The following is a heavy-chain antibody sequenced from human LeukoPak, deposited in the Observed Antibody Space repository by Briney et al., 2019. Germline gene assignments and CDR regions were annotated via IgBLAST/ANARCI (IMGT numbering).Heavy chain of an antibody. D-gene: IGHD6-19*01. J-gene: IGHJ3*02. V-gene: IGHV3-23*01. CDR1: EFTFSSYA. CDR2: ISGSGGST. CDR3: AKCMAVADDTFDI. Sequence: PGGSLRLSCVASEFTFSSYAMSWVRQAPGRGLEWVSAISGSGGSTYYADSVKGRFTISRDNSKNTLYLHMNGLRAEDTAVYYCAKCMAVADDTFDIWGQGTMVTVSS.